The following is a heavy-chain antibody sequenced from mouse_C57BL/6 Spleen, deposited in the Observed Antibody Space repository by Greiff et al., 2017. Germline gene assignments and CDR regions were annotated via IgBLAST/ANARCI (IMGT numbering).Heavy chain of an antibody. V-gene: IGHV1-69*01. CDR2: IDPSDSYT. CDR1: GYTFTSYW. D-gene: IGHD2-4*01. Sequence: VQLQQPGAELVMPGASVKLSCKASGYTFTSYWMHWVKQRPGQGLEWIGEIDPSDSYTNYNQKFKGKSTLTVDKSSSTAYMQLSSLTSEDSAVYSCARSGDYDGDDWGKGTTLTVSS. CDR3: ARSGDYDGDD. J-gene: IGHJ2*01.